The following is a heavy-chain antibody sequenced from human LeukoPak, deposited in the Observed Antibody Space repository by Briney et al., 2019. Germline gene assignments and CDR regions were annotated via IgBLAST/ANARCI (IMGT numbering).Heavy chain of an antibody. CDR3: ARPSSGHSSGYSLGGFDY. CDR2: IYHSGST. Sequence: PSETLSLTCAVSGGSISSSNWWSWVRQPPGKGLEWIGEIYHSGSTNYNPSLKSRVTISVDTSKNQFSLKLSSVTAADTAVYYCARPSSGHSSGYSLGGFDYWGQGTLVTVSS. V-gene: IGHV4-4*02. CDR1: GGSISSSNW. J-gene: IGHJ4*02. D-gene: IGHD3-22*01.